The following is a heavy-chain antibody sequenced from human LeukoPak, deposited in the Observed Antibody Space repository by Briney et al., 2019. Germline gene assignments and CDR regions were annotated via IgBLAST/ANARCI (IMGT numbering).Heavy chain of an antibody. D-gene: IGHD3-22*01. J-gene: IGHJ6*02. CDR3: ARSHYYDSSAYYFNYGLDV. CDR1: GFTFSSYW. CDR2: INGDGSST. Sequence: GGSLRLSCAASGFTFSSYWMHWVRQPPGKGLVWVSRINGDGSSTRYADSVKGRFTLSRDNAKNTLYLQMNSLRAEDTAVYYCARSHYYDSSAYYFNYGLDVWGQGTTVIVSS. V-gene: IGHV3-74*01.